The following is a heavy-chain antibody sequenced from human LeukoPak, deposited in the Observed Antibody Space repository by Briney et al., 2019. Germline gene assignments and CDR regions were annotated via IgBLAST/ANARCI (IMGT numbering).Heavy chain of an antibody. CDR1: GGSISISNYY. J-gene: IGHJ4*02. CDR2: IYYSGTS. CDR3: ARTPLTYFDY. D-gene: IGHD2-15*01. Sequence: KSSETLSLTCTVSGGSISISNYYWGWIRQPPGKGREWIASIYYSGTSYYNPSLKSRVTISVDTSKSQFSLELSSVTAADTAVYYCARTPLTYFDYWGQGTLVTVSS. V-gene: IGHV4-39*01.